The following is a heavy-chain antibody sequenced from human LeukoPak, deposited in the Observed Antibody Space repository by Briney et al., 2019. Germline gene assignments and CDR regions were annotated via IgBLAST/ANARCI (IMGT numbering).Heavy chain of an antibody. CDR2: IYYSGST. D-gene: IGHD3-3*02. CDR3: ARVLAGWRNFYYMDV. CDR1: GGSISSYY. V-gene: IGHV4-59*12. J-gene: IGHJ6*03. Sequence: SETLSLTCTVSGGSISSYYWSWIRQPPGKGLEWIGYIYYSGSTNYNPSPKSRVTMSVDTSKNQFSLKLSSVTAADTAVYYCARVLAGWRNFYYMDVWGKGTTVAISS.